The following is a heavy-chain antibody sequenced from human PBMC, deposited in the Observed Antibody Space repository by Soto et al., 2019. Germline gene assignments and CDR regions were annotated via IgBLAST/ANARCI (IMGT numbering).Heavy chain of an antibody. V-gene: IGHV1-69*12. CDR1: GGTFSSYT. J-gene: IGHJ2*01. CDR3: ARGKHKLLRLWYFDL. CDR2: IIPIFGTA. D-gene: IGHD5-12*01. Sequence: QVQLVQSGAEVKKPGSSVTVSCKASGGTFSSYTISWVRQAPGQGLEWMGGIIPIFGTANYAQKFQGRVPITADEATSTAYMELSSLRSEDTAVYYGARGKHKLLRLWYFDLWGRGTLVTVSS.